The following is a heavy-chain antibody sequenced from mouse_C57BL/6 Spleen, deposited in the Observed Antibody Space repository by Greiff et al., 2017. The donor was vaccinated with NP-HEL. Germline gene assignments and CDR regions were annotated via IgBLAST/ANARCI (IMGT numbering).Heavy chain of an antibody. CDR3: ARRGLYYYGSSSYFDY. V-gene: IGHV1-18*01. J-gene: IGHJ2*01. CDR2: INPNNGGT. Sequence: VQLKESGPELVKPGASVKIPCKASGYTFTDYNMDWVKQSHGKSLEWIGDINPNNGGTIYNQKFKGKATLTVDKSSSTAYMELRSLTSEDTAVYYCARRGLYYYGSSSYFDYWGQGTTLTVSS. CDR1: GYTFTDYN. D-gene: IGHD1-1*01.